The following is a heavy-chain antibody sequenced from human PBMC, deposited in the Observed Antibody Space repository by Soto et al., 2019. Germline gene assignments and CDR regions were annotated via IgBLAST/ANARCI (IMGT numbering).Heavy chain of an antibody. CDR3: ARHSGSYYSLGY. J-gene: IGHJ4*02. CDR2: IGGYKGNT. Sequence: ASVKVSCKASGYTFTNYGVSWVRQAPGQGLEWMGWIGGYKGNTNYAQKFQGRVTITRDTSASTAYMELSSLRSEDTAVYYCARHSGSYYSLGYWGQGTLVTVS. CDR1: GYTFTNYG. V-gene: IGHV1-18*01. D-gene: IGHD1-26*01.